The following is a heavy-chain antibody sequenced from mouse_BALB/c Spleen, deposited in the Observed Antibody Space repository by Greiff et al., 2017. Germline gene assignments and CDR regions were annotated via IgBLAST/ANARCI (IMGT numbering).Heavy chain of an antibody. V-gene: IGHV5-4*02. D-gene: IGHD2-4*01. CDR1: GFTFSDYY. CDR3: ARAYDYDWAWFAY. Sequence: EVQRVESGGGLVKPGGSLKLSCAASGFTFSDYYMYWVRQTPEKRLEWVATISDGGSYTYYPDSVKGRFTITRDNAKNNLYLQMSSLKSEDTAMYYCARAYDYDWAWFAYWGKGTLVTVSA. J-gene: IGHJ3*01. CDR2: ISDGGSYT.